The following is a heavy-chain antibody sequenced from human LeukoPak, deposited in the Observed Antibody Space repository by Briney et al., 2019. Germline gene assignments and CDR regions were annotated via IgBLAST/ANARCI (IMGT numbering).Heavy chain of an antibody. V-gene: IGHV4-39*01. CDR2: IYYSGST. CDR1: GGSISSSSYY. D-gene: IGHD3-3*01. CDR3: ARPSRFLEWSDAFDI. J-gene: IGHJ3*02. Sequence: SETLSLTCTVSGGSISSSSYYWGWIRQPPGKGLEWIGSIYYSGSTYYNPSLKSRVTISVDTSKNQFSLRLSSVTAADTAVYYCARPSRFLEWSDAFDIWGQGTMVTVSS.